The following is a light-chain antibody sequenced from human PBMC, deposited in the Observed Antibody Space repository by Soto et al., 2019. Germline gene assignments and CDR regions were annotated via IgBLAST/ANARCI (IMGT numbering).Light chain of an antibody. V-gene: IGKV1-5*03. CDR2: KAS. CDR1: QSISSS. Sequence: DIQMTQSPSTLSASVGDRITNTCRASQSISSSLAWYQQKPGKAPKLLIYKASSLQSGVPSRFGGAGSGTEFTLTISSLQPDDFATYYCQQYNTYSRTFGQGTKVEI. J-gene: IGKJ1*01. CDR3: QQYNTYSRT.